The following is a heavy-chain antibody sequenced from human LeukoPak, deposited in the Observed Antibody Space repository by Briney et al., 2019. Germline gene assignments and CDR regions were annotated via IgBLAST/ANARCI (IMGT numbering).Heavy chain of an antibody. J-gene: IGHJ4*02. CDR2: IYPGDSDT. V-gene: IGHV5-51*01. CDR1: GYSFTSYW. Sequence: GESLKISCKGSGYSFTSYWTGWVRQMPGKGLEWMGIIYPGDSDTRYSPSFQGQVTISADKSISTAYLQWSSLKASDTAMYYCARRGYDYVWGSYQFDYWGQGTLVTVSS. CDR3: ARRGYDYVWGSYQFDY. D-gene: IGHD3-16*02.